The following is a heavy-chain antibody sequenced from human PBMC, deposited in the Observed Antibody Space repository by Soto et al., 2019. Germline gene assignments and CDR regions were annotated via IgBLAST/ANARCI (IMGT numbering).Heavy chain of an antibody. Sequence: EVQLLESGGGLVQPGGSLRLSCAASGFTFSTYAMTWVRQAPGKGLEWVSIISGSGGSTYYADSVKGRFTISRDNSKNTLYLQMNSLRAEDTAVYFCAKDGIGHTSFHHFDYWGQGTLVTVSS. CDR2: ISGSGGST. D-gene: IGHD1-20*01. CDR1: GFTFSTYA. J-gene: IGHJ4*02. CDR3: AKDGIGHTSFHHFDY. V-gene: IGHV3-23*01.